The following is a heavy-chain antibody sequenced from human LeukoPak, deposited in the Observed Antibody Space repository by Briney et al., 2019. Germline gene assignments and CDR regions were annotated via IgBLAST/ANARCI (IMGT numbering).Heavy chain of an antibody. J-gene: IGHJ5*02. Sequence: LRLSCAASGFTFSSYAMSWVRQAPGKGLEWIGYIYYSGSTYYNPSLKSRVTISVDTSKNQFSLKLSSVTAADTAVYYCARDGGGTPNVAWFDPWGQGTLVTVSS. CDR2: IYYSGST. D-gene: IGHD1-14*01. CDR3: ARDGGGTPNVAWFDP. V-gene: IGHV4-31*02. CDR1: GFTFSSYA.